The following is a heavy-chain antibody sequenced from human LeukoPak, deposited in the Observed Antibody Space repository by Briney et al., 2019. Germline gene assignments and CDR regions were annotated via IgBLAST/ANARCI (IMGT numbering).Heavy chain of an antibody. CDR3: ARGQDTVITSRDAFDI. D-gene: IGHD4-23*01. Sequence: GGSLRLSCAVSGFIFSSYSMNWVRQAPGKGLEWVSSISTSSIYIYYADSVKGRFTISRDNAKNSLYLQMNSLRAEDTAVYYCARGQDTVITSRDAFDIWGQGTMVTVSS. J-gene: IGHJ3*02. V-gene: IGHV3-21*01. CDR1: GFIFSSYS. CDR2: ISTSSIYI.